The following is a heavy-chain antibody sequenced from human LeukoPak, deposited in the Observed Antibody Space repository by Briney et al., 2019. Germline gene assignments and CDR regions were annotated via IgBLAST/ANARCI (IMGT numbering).Heavy chain of an antibody. J-gene: IGHJ4*02. CDR2: TYYRSKWYN. CDR1: GDSVSSNSAA. D-gene: IGHD3-10*02. Sequence: SQTLSLTCAISGDSVSSNSAAWHRIRQSPSRGLEWLGRTYYRSKWYNEYAVSVKSRITINPDTSKNHFSLQLSSLTPEDTAVYYCARDMFGYYFDYWGQGALVTVSS. V-gene: IGHV6-1*01. CDR3: ARDMFGYYFDY.